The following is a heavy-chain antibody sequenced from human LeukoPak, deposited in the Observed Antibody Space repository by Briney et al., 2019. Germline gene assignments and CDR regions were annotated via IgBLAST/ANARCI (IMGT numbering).Heavy chain of an antibody. CDR2: INPNSGGT. V-gene: IGHV1-2*02. D-gene: IGHD3-22*01. CDR1: GYTFTGYY. J-gene: IGHJ3*02. Sequence: ASVKVSCTASGYTFTGYYMHWVRQAPGQGLEWMGWINPNSGGTNYAQKFQGRVTMTRDTSISTAYMELSRLRSDDTAVYYCAREITMIVGDAFDIWGQGTMVTVSS. CDR3: AREITMIVGDAFDI.